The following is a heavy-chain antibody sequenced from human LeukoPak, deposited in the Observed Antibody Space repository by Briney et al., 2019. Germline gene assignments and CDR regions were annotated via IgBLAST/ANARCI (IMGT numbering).Heavy chain of an antibody. J-gene: IGHJ5*02. V-gene: IGHV4-39*01. CDR1: GGSISSSSYY. CDR2: INHRGIT. Sequence: PSETLSLTCTVSGGSISSSSYYWDWFRQAPGKGLEWIGNINHRGITYYTASLKSRVTMSVDTSKNQFSLKLTSLTAADTAVYYCARPPASLNWFDTWGQGTLVTVSS. CDR3: ARPPASLNWFDT.